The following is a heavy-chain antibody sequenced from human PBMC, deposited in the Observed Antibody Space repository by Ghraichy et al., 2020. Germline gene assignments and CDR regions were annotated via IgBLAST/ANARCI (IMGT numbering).Heavy chain of an antibody. J-gene: IGHJ6*02. CDR3: ARGGTARDGYNPRYYYYYGMDV. D-gene: IGHD5-24*01. CDR2: IIPIFGTA. Sequence: SVKVSCKASGGTFSSYAISWVRQAPGQGLEWMGGIIPIFGTANYAQKFQGRVTITADESTSTAYMELSSLRSEDTAVYYCARGGTARDGYNPRYYYYYGMDVGGQGTTVTVSS. V-gene: IGHV1-69*13. CDR1: GGTFSSYA.